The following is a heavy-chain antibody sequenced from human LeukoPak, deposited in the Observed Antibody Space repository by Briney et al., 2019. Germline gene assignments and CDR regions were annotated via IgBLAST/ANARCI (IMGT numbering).Heavy chain of an antibody. CDR1: GFTFSSYV. CDR3: ARDAYYYDSSGYYYYGMDV. J-gene: IGHJ6*02. D-gene: IGHD3-22*01. Sequence: GGSLRLSCAASGFTFSSYVMSWVRQAPGKGLEWVSSISNSGGSTYYADSVKGRFTISRDNSKNTLYLQMNSLRAEDTAVYYCARDAYYYDSSGYYYYGMDVWGQGTTVTVSS. V-gene: IGHV3-23*01. CDR2: ISNSGGST.